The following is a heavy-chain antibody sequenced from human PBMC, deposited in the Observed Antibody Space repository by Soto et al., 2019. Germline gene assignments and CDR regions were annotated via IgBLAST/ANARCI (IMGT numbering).Heavy chain of an antibody. CDR1: GFTFSNYW. J-gene: IGHJ4*02. CDR2: IKQDGSEK. Sequence: EVQLVESGGGLVQPGGSLRLFCAASGFTFSNYWMTWVRQAPGKGLEWVANIKQDGSEKFYVDSVKGRFTVSRDNAKNSLYLQINSLRAEDTAVYYCTRTFDGYSLGAWGQGTLVTVSS. D-gene: IGHD5-18*01. V-gene: IGHV3-7*01. CDR3: TRTFDGYSLGA.